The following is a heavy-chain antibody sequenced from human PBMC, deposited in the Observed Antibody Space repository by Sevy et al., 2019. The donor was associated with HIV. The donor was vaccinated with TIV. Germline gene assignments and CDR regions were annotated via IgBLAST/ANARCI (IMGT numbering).Heavy chain of an antibody. J-gene: IGHJ1*01. CDR2: ISGSGGST. CDR3: AKDVGVRGGDCSRYFQH. Sequence: GGSLRLSCTASGFTLSSYAMSWVRQAPGKGLEWVSAISGSGGSTYYAYSVKGRFTISRDNSKNTLYLQMNSLRAEDTAVYYCAKDVGVRGGDCSRYFQHWGQGTLVTVSS. CDR1: GFTLSSYA. D-gene: IGHD2-21*02. V-gene: IGHV3-23*01.